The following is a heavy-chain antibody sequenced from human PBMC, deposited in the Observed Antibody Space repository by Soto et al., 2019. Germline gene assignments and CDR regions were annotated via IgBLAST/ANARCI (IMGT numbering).Heavy chain of an antibody. V-gene: IGHV3-7*01. D-gene: IGHD3-10*01. CDR1: GFTFSSYW. Sequence: PGGSLRLSCAASGFTFSSYWMSWVRQAPGKGLEWVANIKQDGSEKYYVDSVKGRFTISRNNAKNSLYLQMNSLRAEDTAVYYCARVSYYSGFGPSDYWGQGTLVTVSS. CDR3: ARVSYYSGFGPSDY. CDR2: IKQDGSEK. J-gene: IGHJ4*02.